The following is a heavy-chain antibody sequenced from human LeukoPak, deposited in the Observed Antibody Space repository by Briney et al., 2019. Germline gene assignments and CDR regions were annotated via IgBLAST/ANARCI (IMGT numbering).Heavy chain of an antibody. CDR2: ISAYNGNT. CDR1: GYTFTSYD. D-gene: IGHD6-13*01. J-gene: IGHJ5*02. CDR3: ARYMDSSSWYGVMFWFDP. V-gene: IGHV1-18*01. Sequence: ASVKVSCKSSGYTFTSYDINWVRHAPGQGLEWMGWISAYNGNTNYAQKPQGRVTMTTDTSTSTAYMELRSLRSDDTAVYYCARYMDSSSWYGVMFWFDPWGQGTLVTVS.